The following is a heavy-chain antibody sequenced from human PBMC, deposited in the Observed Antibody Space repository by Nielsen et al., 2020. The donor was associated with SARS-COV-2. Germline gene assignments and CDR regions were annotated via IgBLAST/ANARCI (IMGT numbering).Heavy chain of an antibody. Sequence: VRQMPGKGLEWIGEINHSGSTNYNPSLKSRVTISVDTSKNQFSLKLSSVTAADTAVYYCARVRIAARPLYFDYWGQGTLVTVSS. CDR3: ARVRIAARPLYFDY. CDR2: INHSGST. D-gene: IGHD6-6*01. J-gene: IGHJ4*02. V-gene: IGHV4-34*01.